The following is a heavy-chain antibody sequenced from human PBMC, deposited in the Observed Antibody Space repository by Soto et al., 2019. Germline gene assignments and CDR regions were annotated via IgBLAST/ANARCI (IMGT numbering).Heavy chain of an antibody. J-gene: IGHJ4*02. D-gene: IGHD1-26*01. Sequence: EVQLLESGGGLVQHGGSLRLSCAASGFTFSSYAMRWVRQAPVKGLEWVSAISGSGGSTYYADSVKGRFTISRDNSKNTLYLQMNSLRAEDTAVYYCARRGSGSYYDYWGQGTLVTVSS. CDR2: ISGSGGST. V-gene: IGHV3-23*01. CDR3: ARRGSGSYYDY. CDR1: GFTFSSYA.